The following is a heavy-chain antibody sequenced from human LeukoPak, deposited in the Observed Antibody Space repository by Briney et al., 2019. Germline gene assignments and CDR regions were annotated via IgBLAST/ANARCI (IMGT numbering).Heavy chain of an antibody. Sequence: PGGSLRLSCAASGFTFSSYSMNWVRQAPGKGLEWVAVIWYDGSNKYYADSVKGRFTISRDNSKNTLYLQMNSLRAEDTAVYYCARDRRQLGLDYWGQGTLVTVSS. V-gene: IGHV3-33*08. D-gene: IGHD6-6*01. J-gene: IGHJ4*02. CDR2: IWYDGSNK. CDR3: ARDRRQLGLDY. CDR1: GFTFSSYS.